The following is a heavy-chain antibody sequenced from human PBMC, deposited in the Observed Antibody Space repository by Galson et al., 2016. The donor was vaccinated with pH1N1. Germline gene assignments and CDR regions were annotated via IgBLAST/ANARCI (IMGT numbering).Heavy chain of an antibody. V-gene: IGHV1-2*02. Sequence: SGAEVKKPGESLKISCKASGYTYTDYYIHWVRQAPGKGLEWMGWINPNSDVTKYAQKFQDRVTMTRDTSINTAYMELSGLTSDDTAVYYCARDSKGGIPFHYWGQGTLVTLSS. CDR3: ARDSKGGIPFHY. CDR2: INPNSDVT. J-gene: IGHJ4*02. D-gene: IGHD1-26*01. CDR1: GYTYTDYY.